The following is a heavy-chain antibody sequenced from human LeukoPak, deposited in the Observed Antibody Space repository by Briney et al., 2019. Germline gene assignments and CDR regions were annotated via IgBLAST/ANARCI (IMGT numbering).Heavy chain of an antibody. Sequence: GGSLRLSXAASGLTVTSYITWVRQAPGKGLEWVSVIYSDGSTYYADSVRGRFTISRDNSKNTVYLQMNSLRAEDTAVYYCARVETGVGGGWVPFDYWGRGTLVTVSS. CDR1: GLTVTSY. V-gene: IGHV3-66*02. D-gene: IGHD1-26*01. J-gene: IGHJ4*02. CDR2: IYSDGST. CDR3: ARVETGVGGGWVPFDY.